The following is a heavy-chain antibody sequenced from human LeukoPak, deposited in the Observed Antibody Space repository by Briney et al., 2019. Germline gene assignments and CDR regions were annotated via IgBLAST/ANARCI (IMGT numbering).Heavy chain of an antibody. CDR3: ARDGGIPWELQGR. V-gene: IGHV3-53*01. CDR2: IYSGGDT. CDR1: GFTVSSNY. J-gene: IGHJ4*02. D-gene: IGHD1-26*01. Sequence: GGSLRLSCAASGFTVSSNYKSWVRQAPGKGLEWVSLIYSGGDTYYADSVKGRFTISRDNSKNTLYLQMNSLRAEDTAVYYCARDGGIPWELQGRWGQGTLVTVSS.